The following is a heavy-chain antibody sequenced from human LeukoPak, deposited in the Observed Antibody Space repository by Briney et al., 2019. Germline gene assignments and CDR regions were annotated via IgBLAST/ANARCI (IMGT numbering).Heavy chain of an antibody. CDR3: ARGRYYFEY. Sequence: GRSLRLSCAASGFTFSNYGMHWVRQAPGKGLEWVSVIWSDGNNKFYVDSVKGRFTIFRDNSKNTLDLQLNSLRAEDTAMYYCARGRYYFEYWGQGTLVTVSS. J-gene: IGHJ4*02. CDR1: GFTFSNYG. CDR2: IWSDGNNK. V-gene: IGHV3-33*01. D-gene: IGHD3-9*01.